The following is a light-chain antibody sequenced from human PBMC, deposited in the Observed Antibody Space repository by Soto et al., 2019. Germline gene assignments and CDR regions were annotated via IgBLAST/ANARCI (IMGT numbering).Light chain of an antibody. CDR1: QSISSW. CDR2: DAS. J-gene: IGKJ2*01. CDR3: QQYNSYPFT. Sequence: DIQMPQSPSTLSASVGDRVTITCRASQSISSWLAWYQQKPGKAPKLLIYDASSLESGVPSRFSGSGSGTEFTLTISSLQPDDFATYYCQQYNSYPFTFGQGTQLEIK. V-gene: IGKV1-5*01.